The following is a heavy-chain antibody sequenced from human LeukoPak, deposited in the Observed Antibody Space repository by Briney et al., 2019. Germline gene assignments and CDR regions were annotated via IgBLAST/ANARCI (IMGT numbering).Heavy chain of an antibody. CDR1: GFTVSSNY. D-gene: IGHD2-2*01. V-gene: IGHV3-30*02. CDR2: IQNDGSEI. CDR3: ARDLKTAMDYFDY. J-gene: IGHJ4*02. Sequence: GGSLRLSCAASGFTVSSNYMSWVRQAPGKGLEWVSFIQNDGSEIYYTDSVKGRFTISRDNSKNTLFLQMNSLRPEDTAVYYCARDLKTAMDYFDYWGQGALITVSS.